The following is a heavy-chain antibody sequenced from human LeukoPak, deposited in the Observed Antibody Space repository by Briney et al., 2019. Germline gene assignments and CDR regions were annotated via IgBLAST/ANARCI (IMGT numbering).Heavy chain of an antibody. CDR1: GLSVSSKY. CDR3: ARIYYGSGSYPDY. Sequence: GGSLRLSCAASGLSVSSKYMNWVRQAPGKGLEWVSSISSSSSYIYYADSVKGRFTISRDNAKNSLYLQMNSLRAEDTAVYYCARIYYGSGSYPDYWGQGTLVTVSS. J-gene: IGHJ4*02. D-gene: IGHD3-10*01. V-gene: IGHV3-21*01. CDR2: ISSSSSYI.